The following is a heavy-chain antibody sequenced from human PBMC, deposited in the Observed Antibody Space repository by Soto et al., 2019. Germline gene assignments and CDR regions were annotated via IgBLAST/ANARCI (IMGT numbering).Heavy chain of an antibody. CDR3: ARGGIAVAGDYYYYGMDV. CDR1: GYTFTGYY. D-gene: IGHD6-19*01. CDR2: INTGDDNT. V-gene: IGHV1-3*04. Sequence: ASVKVSCKASGYTFTGYYMHWVRQAPGQRLEWMGWINTGDDNTKYSQKFQGRVTMTRDTSTSTAYMELSSLRSEDTAVYYCARGGIAVAGDYYYYGMDVWGQGTTVTVSS. J-gene: IGHJ6*02.